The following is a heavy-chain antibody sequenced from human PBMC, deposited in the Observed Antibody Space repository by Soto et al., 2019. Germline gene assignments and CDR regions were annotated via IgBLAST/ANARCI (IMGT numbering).Heavy chain of an antibody. CDR2: AYHSGST. CDR1: GASVTLSNW. V-gene: IGHV4-4*02. Sequence: QMQLQQSGPGLVKPSGTLSLTCTVSGASVTLSNWWTWIRQSPGRGLEWIGQAYHSGSTNYNPSLETRVTFSVDTSKNQFSLNLTYVTAADTAVYYYARATDVYADAYDVWGQGTSVTVSS. CDR3: ARATDVYADAYDV. D-gene: IGHD4-17*01. J-gene: IGHJ3*01.